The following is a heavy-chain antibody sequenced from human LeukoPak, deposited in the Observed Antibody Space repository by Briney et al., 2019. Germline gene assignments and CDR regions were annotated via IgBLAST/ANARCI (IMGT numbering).Heavy chain of an antibody. J-gene: IGHJ5*02. V-gene: IGHV1-69*13. CDR1: GDTFSSYA. Sequence: SVKVSCKASGDTFSSYAITWVRQAPGQGLEWMGGIIPTFDTSNYAQKFQGRVTFTSDDSTSTAYMELSSLRSEDTAVYYCARLKRGIGAAGTSLRGWFDPWGQGTLVTVSS. CDR2: IIPTFDTS. CDR3: ARLKRGIGAAGTSLRGWFDP. D-gene: IGHD6-13*01.